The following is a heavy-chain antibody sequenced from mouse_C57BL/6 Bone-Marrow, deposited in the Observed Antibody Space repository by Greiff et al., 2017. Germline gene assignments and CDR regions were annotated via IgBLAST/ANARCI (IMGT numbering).Heavy chain of an antibody. Sequence: VQLQQPGAELVKPGASVKLSCTASGFTFTGYWMHWVKQRPGRGLEWIGRIDPNGGGTKYNEKFKGKATLTVDKPSSTAYLQLSSRTSEDAEVDYCERLGYSKGSEYFDYWGQGTTLTVSA. D-gene: IGHD2-5*01. CDR2: IDPNGGGT. CDR1: GFTFTGYW. CDR3: ERLGYSKGSEYFDY. V-gene: IGHV1-72*01. J-gene: IGHJ2*01.